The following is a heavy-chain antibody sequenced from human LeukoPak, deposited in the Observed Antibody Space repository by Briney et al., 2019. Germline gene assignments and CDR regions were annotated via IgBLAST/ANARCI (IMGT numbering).Heavy chain of an antibody. CDR1: GFTFSTAW. J-gene: IGHJ4*02. Sequence: PGGSLRLSCAASGFTFSTAWMSWVRQAPGKGLEWVGRIKSKTDGGTTDYAAPVKGRFTISRDDSKNTLYLQMNSLKTEDTAVYYCTKDGDAYNFLSFYFDYWGQGTLVTVSS. D-gene: IGHD5-24*01. V-gene: IGHV3-15*01. CDR2: IKSKTDGGTT. CDR3: TKDGDAYNFLSFYFDY.